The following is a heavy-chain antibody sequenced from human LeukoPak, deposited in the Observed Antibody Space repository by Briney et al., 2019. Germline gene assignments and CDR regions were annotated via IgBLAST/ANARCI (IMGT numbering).Heavy chain of an antibody. CDR2: IFRGGST. D-gene: IGHD3-3*01. CDR1: GYSISVAYY. J-gene: IGHJ4*02. V-gene: IGHV4-38-2*01. Sequence: SETLSLTPAVSGYSISVAYYWGWIRQPPGKGLEWIGRIFRGGSTSYNPSLMSRLTLSMDTSKNQFSLQLTSVTAADTAVYYCARYDSRGSGSTQLEYWGQGILVTISS. CDR3: ARYDSRGSGSTQLEY.